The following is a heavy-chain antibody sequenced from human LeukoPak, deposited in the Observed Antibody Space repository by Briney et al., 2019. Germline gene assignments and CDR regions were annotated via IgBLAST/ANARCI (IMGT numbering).Heavy chain of an antibody. V-gene: IGHV4-39*01. D-gene: IGHD1-7*01. Sequence: PSETLSLTCTVSGGSISSSSYYWGWIRQPPGKGLEWIGSIYYSGSTYYNPSLKSRVTVSVDTSKNQFSLKLSSVTAADTAVYYCATNWNYLLKAFDIWGQGTMVTVSS. J-gene: IGHJ3*02. CDR2: IYYSGST. CDR3: ATNWNYLLKAFDI. CDR1: GGSISSSSYY.